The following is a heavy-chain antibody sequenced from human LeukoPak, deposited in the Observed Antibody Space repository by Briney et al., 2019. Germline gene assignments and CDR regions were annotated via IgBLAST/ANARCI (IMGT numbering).Heavy chain of an antibody. CDR3: ARDSRNALEGYFDY. J-gene: IGHJ4*02. CDR1: GCTFSSYS. V-gene: IGHV3-21*01. D-gene: IGHD1-1*01. CDR2: ISSSNSYI. Sequence: GGSLRLSCAASGCTFSSYSMNWVRQAPGKGLEWVSCISSSNSYIYYAHSVQGRFTITRDNAKNSLYLQMNRLRAEDTGVYYCARDSRNALEGYFDYWGERSLVTDSS.